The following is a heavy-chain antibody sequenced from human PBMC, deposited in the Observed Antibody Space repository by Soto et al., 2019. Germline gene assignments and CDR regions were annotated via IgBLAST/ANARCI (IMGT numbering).Heavy chain of an antibody. CDR2: INAGNGNT. CDR3: ATFITMVRGVIITALDYFDS. J-gene: IGHJ4*02. V-gene: IGHV1-3*01. Sequence: ASVKVSCKASGYTFTSYAMHWVRQAPGQRLEWMGWINAGNGNTKYSQKFQGRVTITRDTSASTAYMELSSLRSEDTAVYYCATFITMVRGVIITALDYFDSWGQGTLVTVSS. CDR1: GYTFTSYA. D-gene: IGHD3-10*01.